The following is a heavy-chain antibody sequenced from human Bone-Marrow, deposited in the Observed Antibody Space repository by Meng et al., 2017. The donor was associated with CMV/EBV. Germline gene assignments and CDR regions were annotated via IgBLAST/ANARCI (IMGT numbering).Heavy chain of an antibody. Sequence: GESLKISCAASGFTVITTYMSWVRQAPGKGLEWVSLIYSGGGIHYADSVKGRFTISRDNFTNTLYLQMRSLRPEDTAVYYCERDRGRYFDNWGQGTLVTVSS. CDR2: IYSGGGI. CDR1: GFTVITTY. J-gene: IGHJ4*02. D-gene: IGHD3-16*01. V-gene: IGHV3-66*02. CDR3: ERDRGRYFDN.